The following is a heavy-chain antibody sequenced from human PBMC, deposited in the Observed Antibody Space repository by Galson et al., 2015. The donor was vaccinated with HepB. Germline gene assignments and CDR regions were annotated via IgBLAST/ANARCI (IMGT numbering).Heavy chain of an antibody. CDR3: ARDLGYDSLTGYKDAFDI. CDR2: INPGGGST. Sequence: SVKVSCKASGYTFSTYYIHWVRQAPGQGLEWMGIINPGGGSTIYAQNFEGRVTLTRDTSTSTVYMELSSLRSDDTAVYYCARDLGYDSLTGYKDAFDIWGQGTMVFVSS. D-gene: IGHD3-9*01. J-gene: IGHJ3*02. CDR1: GYTFSTYY. V-gene: IGHV1-46*01.